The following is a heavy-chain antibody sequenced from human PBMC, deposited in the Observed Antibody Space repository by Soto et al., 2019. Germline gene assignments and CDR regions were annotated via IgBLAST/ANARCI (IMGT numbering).Heavy chain of an antibody. J-gene: IGHJ6*02. CDR1: GYTFTSYY. CDR3: AGTYYDFWSGYYPYGMDV. Sequence: VASVKVSCKASGYTFTSYYMHWVRQAPGQGLEWMGIINPSGGSTSYAQKFQGRVTMTRDTSTSTVYMELSSLRSEDTAVYYCAGTYYDFWSGYYPYGMDVWGQGTTVTVSS. V-gene: IGHV1-46*01. CDR2: INPSGGST. D-gene: IGHD3-3*01.